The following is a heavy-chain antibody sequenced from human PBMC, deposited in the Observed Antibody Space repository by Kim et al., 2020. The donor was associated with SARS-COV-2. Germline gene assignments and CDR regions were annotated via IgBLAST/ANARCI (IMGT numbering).Heavy chain of an antibody. J-gene: IGHJ6*02. Sequence: ASVKVSCKASGGTFSSYAISWVRQAPGQGLEWMGGIIPIFGTANYAQKFQGRVTITADESTSTAYMELSSLRSEDTAVYYCARDSGTYNWNRDYYYGMDVWGQGTTVTVSS. CDR3: ARDSGTYNWNRDYYYGMDV. CDR1: GGTFSSYA. CDR2: IIPIFGTA. V-gene: IGHV1-69*13. D-gene: IGHD1-1*01.